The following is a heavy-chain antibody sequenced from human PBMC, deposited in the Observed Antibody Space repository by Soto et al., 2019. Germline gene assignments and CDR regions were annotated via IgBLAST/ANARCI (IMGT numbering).Heavy chain of an antibody. CDR3: ARDHTYCGGDCYPYFDY. CDR2: IIPIFGTA. D-gene: IGHD2-21*02. V-gene: IGHV1-69*13. CDR1: GGTFSSYA. J-gene: IGHJ4*02. Sequence: SVKVFCKASGGTFSSYAISWVRQAPGQGLEWMGGIIPIFGTANYAQKFQGRVTITADESTSTAYMELSSLRSEDTAVYYCARDHTYCGGDCYPYFDYWGQGTLVTVSS.